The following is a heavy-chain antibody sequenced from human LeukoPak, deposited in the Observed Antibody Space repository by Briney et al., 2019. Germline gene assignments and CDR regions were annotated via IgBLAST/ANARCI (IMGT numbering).Heavy chain of an antibody. V-gene: IGHV3-21*04. Sequence: SVKGRFTISRDNAKNSLYLQMNSLRAEDTAVYYCASRRDDYGSGSYRDYWGQGTLVTVSS. J-gene: IGHJ4*02. CDR3: ASRRDDYGSGSYRDY. D-gene: IGHD3-10*01.